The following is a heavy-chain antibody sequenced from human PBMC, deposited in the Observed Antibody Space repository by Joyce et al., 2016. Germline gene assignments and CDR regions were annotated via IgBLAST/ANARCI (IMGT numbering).Heavy chain of an antibody. Sequence: VHLVQSGAEVKMPVSSVKVSCTASGGSFGAQTFNWVRQTHGHGLEWMGGSSPVFVTAHYAQKFQGTVSITADTGTSTVFMEVRSLTSDDTAMYYCASGVAGYCSSSTCPRPLDVWGQGTMIIVS. J-gene: IGHJ3*01. CDR3: ASGVAGYCSSSTCPRPLDV. D-gene: IGHD2-2*01. V-gene: IGHV1-69*14. CDR1: GGSFGAQT. CDR2: SSPVFVTA.